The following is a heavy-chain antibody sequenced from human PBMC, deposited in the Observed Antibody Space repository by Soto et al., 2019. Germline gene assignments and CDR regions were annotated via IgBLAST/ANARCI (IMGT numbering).Heavy chain of an antibody. J-gene: IGHJ5*02. V-gene: IGHV4-59*12. CDR2: IYYTGTT. D-gene: IGHD2-2*01. CDR1: GGSIRDYY. Sequence: SETLSLTCTVSGGSIRDYYWSWIRQPPGKGLEWIGYIYYTGTTTYNPSLKSRLTISVDRSKNQFSLKLSSVTAADTAVYYCARVPDRWGQGTLVTVSS. CDR3: ARVPDR.